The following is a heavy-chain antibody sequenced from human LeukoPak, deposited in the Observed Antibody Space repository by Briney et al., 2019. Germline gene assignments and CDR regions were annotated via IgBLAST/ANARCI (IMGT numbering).Heavy chain of an antibody. D-gene: IGHD2-15*01. J-gene: IGHJ4*02. V-gene: IGHV1-69*05. CDR2: IIPIFGTA. Sequence: SVKVSCKASGGTFSSYAIIWVRQAPGQGLEGMGGIIPIFGTANYAQKFQGRGTITTDESTSTAYMELSSLRSEDTAVYYCTTYRAWELLGGDCWGQGTLVTVSS. CDR1: GGTFSSYA. CDR3: TTYRAWELLGGDC.